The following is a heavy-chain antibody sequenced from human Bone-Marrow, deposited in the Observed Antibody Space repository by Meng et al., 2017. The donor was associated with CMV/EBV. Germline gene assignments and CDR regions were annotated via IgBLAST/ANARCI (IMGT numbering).Heavy chain of an antibody. Sequence: GSLRLSCTVSGGSISSSSYYWGWIRQPPGKGLEWIGNIYYSGSTYYNPSLKSRVTISVDTSKNQFSLKLSSVTAADTAVYYCARDGCSSTGCYGAFDIWGQGTMVTVSS. CDR1: GGSISSSSYY. J-gene: IGHJ3*02. CDR2: IYYSGST. V-gene: IGHV4-39*07. D-gene: IGHD2-2*01. CDR3: ARDGCSSTGCYGAFDI.